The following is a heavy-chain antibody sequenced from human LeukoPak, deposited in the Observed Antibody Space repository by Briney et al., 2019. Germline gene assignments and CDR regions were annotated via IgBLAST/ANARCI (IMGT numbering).Heavy chain of an antibody. CDR1: GYTFTIYG. CDR2: INPNSGGT. D-gene: IGHD6-13*01. CDR3: ARVPYSSSWYVDY. V-gene: IGHV1-2*02. Sequence: ASVKVSCKASGYTFTIYGISWVRQAPGQGLEWMGWINPNSGGTNYAQKFQGRVTMTRDTSISTAYMELSRLRSDDTAVYYCARVPYSSSWYVDYWGQGALVTVSS. J-gene: IGHJ4*02.